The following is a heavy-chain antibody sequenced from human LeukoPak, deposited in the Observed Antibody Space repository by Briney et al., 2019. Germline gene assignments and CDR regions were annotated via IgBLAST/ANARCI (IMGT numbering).Heavy chain of an antibody. CDR1: GYTFTGHY. J-gene: IGHJ4*02. D-gene: IGHD6-19*01. V-gene: IGHV1-2*02. Sequence: GASVKVSCKASGYTFTGHYMNWVRQAPGQGLEWMGWINPNSGDTNYAQKFQGRVTMTRNTSISTAYMEVSRLRSDDTAVYYCARRSGIAVAGRTYYFDYWGQGTLVTVSS. CDR3: ARRSGIAVAGRTYYFDY. CDR2: INPNSGDT.